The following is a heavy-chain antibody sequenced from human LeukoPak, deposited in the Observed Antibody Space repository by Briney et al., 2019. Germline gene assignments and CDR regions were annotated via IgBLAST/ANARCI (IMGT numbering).Heavy chain of an antibody. CDR2: ITDSGGNR. D-gene: IGHD3-10*01. Sequence: PGGSLRLSCAASGFAFSSHAMSWVRQAPGKGLEWVSAITDSGGNRQYTDSVKGRFTISRDDSKNTLYLQMNSLRAEDTAVYYCANGLLWFGELFHWGQGTLVTVSS. J-gene: IGHJ4*02. V-gene: IGHV3-23*01. CDR3: ANGLLWFGELFH. CDR1: GFAFSSHA.